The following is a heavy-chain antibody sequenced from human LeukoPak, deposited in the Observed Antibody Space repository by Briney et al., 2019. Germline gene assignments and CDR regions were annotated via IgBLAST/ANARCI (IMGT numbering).Heavy chain of an antibody. CDR3: VKQAGVY. CDR1: GFTLSNLW. V-gene: IGHV3-7*01. D-gene: IGHD6-19*01. Sequence: GGSLTLSCAASGFTLSNLWMTWVRQAPGKGLECVANIKGDGSEKNYVDSVKGRFTISRDDAKNSLYLQMNSLRAEDTAVYYCVKQAGVYWGQGTLVTVSS. CDR2: IKGDGSEK. J-gene: IGHJ4*02.